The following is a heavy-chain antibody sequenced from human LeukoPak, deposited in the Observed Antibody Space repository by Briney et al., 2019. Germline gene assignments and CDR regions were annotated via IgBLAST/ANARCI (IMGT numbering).Heavy chain of an antibody. CDR2: MNPHTANT. V-gene: IGHV1-8*01. J-gene: IGHJ4*02. CDR1: GYSFISYD. CDR3: ATRVGPSEFDY. Sequence: ASVKVSCKASGYSFISYDINWVRQATGQGLEWMGWMNPHTANTGYAQKFQGRVTITWNTSISTVYMELSSLRSEDTAVYYCATRVGPSEFDYWGQGTLVTVSS. D-gene: IGHD1-26*01.